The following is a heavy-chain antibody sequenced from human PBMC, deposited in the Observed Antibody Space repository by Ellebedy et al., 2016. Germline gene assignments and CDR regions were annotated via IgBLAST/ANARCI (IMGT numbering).Heavy chain of an antibody. Sequence: GGSLRLXCAASGFTFSSYSMNWVRQAPGKGLEWVSSISSSSSYIYYADSVKGRFTISRDNAKNSLYLQMNSLRAEDTAVYYCASYWRDDAFDIWGQGTMVTVSS. CDR3: ASYWRDDAFDI. J-gene: IGHJ3*02. V-gene: IGHV3-21*01. CDR2: ISSSSSYI. D-gene: IGHD1-1*01. CDR1: GFTFSSYS.